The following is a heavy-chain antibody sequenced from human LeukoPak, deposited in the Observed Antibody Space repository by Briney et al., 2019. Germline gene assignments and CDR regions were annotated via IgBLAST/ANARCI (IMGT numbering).Heavy chain of an antibody. CDR3: ASLGDSIY. J-gene: IGHJ4*02. D-gene: IGHD1-26*01. CDR2: IGKAGYP. Sequence: GVSLRLSCAASGFAITDYDMHWVRQATGGGLEWVSSIGKAGYPYYADSVKGRFTISRENANNHFYLQMNSLRAGDTAVYFCASLGDSIYWGQGTLVTVSS. V-gene: IGHV3-13*05. CDR1: GFAITDYD.